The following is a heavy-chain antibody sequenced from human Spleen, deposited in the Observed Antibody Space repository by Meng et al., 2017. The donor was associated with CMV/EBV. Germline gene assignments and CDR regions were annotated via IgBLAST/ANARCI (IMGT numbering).Heavy chain of an antibody. CDR2: IYYSGST. CDR1: GGSFSGYY. J-gene: IGHJ6*02. V-gene: IGHV4-59*12. Sequence: SETLSLTCAVYGGSFSGYYWSWIRQPPGKGLEWIGYIYYSGSTNYNPSLKSRVTISVDTSKNQFSLKLSSVTAADTAVYYCARGNYDFWSGYYSPYYYGMDVWGQGTAVTVSS. D-gene: IGHD3-3*01. CDR3: ARGNYDFWSGYYSPYYYGMDV.